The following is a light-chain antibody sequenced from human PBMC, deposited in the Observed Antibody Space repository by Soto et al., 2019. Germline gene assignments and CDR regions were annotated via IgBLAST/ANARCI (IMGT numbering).Light chain of an antibody. CDR2: DAS. CDR3: QQYNNWPPVT. V-gene: IGKV3-11*01. Sequence: EIVLIQSPATLSLSPGERATLSCRASQSVGSYLAWYQHKPGQAPRLLISDASNRATGIPARFSGSGSETDFTLTISSLEPEDSAVYYCQQYNNWPPVTFGGGTKVDIK. CDR1: QSVGSY. J-gene: IGKJ4*01.